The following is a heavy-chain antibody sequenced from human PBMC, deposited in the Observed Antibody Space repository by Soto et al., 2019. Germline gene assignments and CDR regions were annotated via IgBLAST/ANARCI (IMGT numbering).Heavy chain of an antibody. Sequence: VRLSCAASGFTFSDYYMSWIRQAPGKGLEWVSYISGGGTSIFYADSVKGRFTISRDNAKNLLYLQMNSLRAEDTAVYYCTRELRIKSGWFFGAFDIWGQGTMVTV. J-gene: IGHJ3*02. V-gene: IGHV3-11*01. CDR1: GFTFSDYY. D-gene: IGHD6-19*01. CDR2: ISGGGTSI. CDR3: TRELRIKSGWFFGAFDI.